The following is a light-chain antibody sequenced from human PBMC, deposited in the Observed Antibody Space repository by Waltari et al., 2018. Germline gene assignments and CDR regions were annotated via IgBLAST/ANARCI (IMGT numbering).Light chain of an antibody. CDR1: STDLNNY. J-gene: IGLJ3*02. V-gene: IGLV2-14*03. Sequence: QSALTQPASVSGSPGQSITISCTGTSTDLNNYVSWYQQYSGKAPKLLIYDVTYRPSGISARFSGSRSGNTASPTISGLHSDDEADYYCASFTGKRIPWVFGGGTKLTVL. CDR2: DVT. CDR3: ASFTGKRIPWV.